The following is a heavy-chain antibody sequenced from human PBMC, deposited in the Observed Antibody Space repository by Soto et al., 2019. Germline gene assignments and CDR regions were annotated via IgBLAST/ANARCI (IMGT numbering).Heavy chain of an antibody. Sequence: ASVKVSCKASGYTFTGYYMHWVRQAPGQGLEWMGWINPNSGGTNYAQKFQGRVTMTEDPSTDTAYMELTSLRFEDTAVYFCAADRKIVGTIGAFDLWGQGTLVTVSS. CDR3: AADRKIVGTIGAFDL. CDR2: INPNSGGT. D-gene: IGHD1-26*01. CDR1: GYTFTGYY. V-gene: IGHV1-2*02. J-gene: IGHJ4*02.